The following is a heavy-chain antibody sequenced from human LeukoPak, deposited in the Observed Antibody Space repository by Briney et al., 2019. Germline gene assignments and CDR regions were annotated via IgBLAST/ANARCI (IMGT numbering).Heavy chain of an antibody. CDR2: INHSGTT. CDR3: ARKGDRGSAGFFDY. Sequence: KPSETLSLTCAVYGGSFSGYYWSWIRQPPGEGLEWIGEINHSGTTNYNPSLKSRVTISVDTSKNQLSLKLSSVTAADTAVYYCARKGDRGSAGFFDYWGQGTLVTVSS. J-gene: IGHJ4*02. V-gene: IGHV4-34*01. CDR1: GGSFSGYY. D-gene: IGHD1-26*01.